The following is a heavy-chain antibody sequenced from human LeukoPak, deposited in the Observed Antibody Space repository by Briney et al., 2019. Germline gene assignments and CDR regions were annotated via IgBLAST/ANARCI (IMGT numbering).Heavy chain of an antibody. D-gene: IGHD5-18*01. CDR2: ISYDGSNK. CDR3: AKGHGAAMVVHFDY. V-gene: IGHV3-30*18. CDR1: GFTFNNYA. J-gene: IGHJ4*02. Sequence: GGSLRLSCAASGFTFNNYAMSWVRQAPGKGLEWVAVISYDGSNKYYADSVKGRFTISRDNSKNTLYLQMNSLRAEDTAVYYCAKGHGAAMVVHFDYWGQGTLVTVSS.